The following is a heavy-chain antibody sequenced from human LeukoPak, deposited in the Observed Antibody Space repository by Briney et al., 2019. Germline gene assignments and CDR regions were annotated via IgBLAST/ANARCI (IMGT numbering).Heavy chain of an antibody. J-gene: IGHJ6*03. D-gene: IGHD6-19*01. Sequence: ASVKVSCKASGYTFTSYDINWVRQATGQGLEWMGWMNPNSGNTGYAQKFQGRVTITRNTSISTAYMELSSLRSEDTAVYYCARGEIEALFFSSGSSSGWSTYYMDVWGKGTTVTVSS. CDR3: ARGEIEALFFSSGSSSGWSTYYMDV. V-gene: IGHV1-8*03. CDR1: GYTFTSYD. CDR2: MNPNSGNT.